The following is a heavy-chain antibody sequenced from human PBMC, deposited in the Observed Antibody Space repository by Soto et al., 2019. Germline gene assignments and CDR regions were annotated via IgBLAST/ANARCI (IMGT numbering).Heavy chain of an antibody. V-gene: IGHV3-30*18. CDR3: AKDLADSSGWFFDY. CDR1: RFTFSSYN. D-gene: IGHD6-19*01. Sequence: QVQLVESGGGVVQPGRYLRLSCAASRFTFSSYNMHWVRQAPGKGLEWVAVISHDGSNKYYADSVKGRFTISRDNSKNTLYLQMNSLRAEDTAVYYCAKDLADSSGWFFDYWGQGTLVTVSS. J-gene: IGHJ4*02. CDR2: ISHDGSNK.